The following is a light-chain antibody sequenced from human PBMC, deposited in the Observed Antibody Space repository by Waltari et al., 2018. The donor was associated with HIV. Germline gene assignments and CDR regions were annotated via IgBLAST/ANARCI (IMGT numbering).Light chain of an antibody. CDR2: WAS. CDR3: QQYYSAPVT. CDR1: QSVLYSSNNNNY. V-gene: IGKV4-1*01. J-gene: IGKJ4*01. Sequence: DIVMSQSPEYLAVSLGERATSNCRSSQSVLYSSNNNNYLAWFQQKPGQPPKVLIYWASNRVSGVPDRFSGGGSGTDFTLTISSLQAEDVAVYYCQQYYSAPVTFGGGPRWRSN.